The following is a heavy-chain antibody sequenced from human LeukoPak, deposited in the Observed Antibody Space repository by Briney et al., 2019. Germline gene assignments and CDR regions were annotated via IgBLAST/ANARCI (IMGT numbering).Heavy chain of an antibody. CDR3: ARDAADLAVAFDY. Sequence: KTGGSLRLSCAASGFTFSSYNMNWVRQAPGKGLEWVSSISSSSSYISYADSMKGRFTISRDNAKNSLYLQMNSLRAEGTAVYYCARDAADLAVAFDYWGQGTLVTVSS. D-gene: IGHD6-19*01. J-gene: IGHJ4*02. CDR1: GFTFSSYN. CDR2: ISSSSSYI. V-gene: IGHV3-21*01.